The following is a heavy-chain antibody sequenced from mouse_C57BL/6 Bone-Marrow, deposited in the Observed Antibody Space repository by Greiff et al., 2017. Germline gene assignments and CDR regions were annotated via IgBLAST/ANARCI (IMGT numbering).Heavy chain of an antibody. J-gene: IGHJ4*01. Sequence: QVQLQQPGAELVKPGASVKLSCKASGYTFTSYWMHWVKQRPGQGLEWIGMIHPNSGSTNYNEKFKSKATLTVDKSSSTAYMQLSSLTSEDSAVYYCASYSNSWTYYAMDYWGQGTSVTVSS. CDR2: IHPNSGST. CDR1: GYTFTSYW. CDR3: ASYSNSWTYYAMDY. V-gene: IGHV1-64*01. D-gene: IGHD1-1*01.